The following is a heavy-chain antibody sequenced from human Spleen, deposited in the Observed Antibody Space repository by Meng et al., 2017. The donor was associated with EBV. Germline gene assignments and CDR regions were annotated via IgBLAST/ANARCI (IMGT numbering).Heavy chain of an antibody. CDR2: INTNTGEA. CDR1: GYNFTSYV. CDR3: ARGYNAWIQIPFY. J-gene: IGHJ4*02. V-gene: IGHV7-4-1*02. D-gene: IGHD5-18*01. Sequence: VQLVQSGYELKKPGASVRVYCKASGYNFTSYVMNWVRQAPGQGLEWVGWINTNTGEARYAQGFTGRFVFSLDTSVSTAHLQISSLMAEDTAVYYCARGYNAWIQIPFYWGQGTLVTVSS.